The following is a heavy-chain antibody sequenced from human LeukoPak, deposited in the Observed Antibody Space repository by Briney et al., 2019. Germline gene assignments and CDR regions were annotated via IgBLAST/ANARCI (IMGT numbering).Heavy chain of an antibody. CDR2: TYYRSKWYN. Sequence: SQTLSLTCAISGDSVSSNSAAWNWIRQSPSRGLEWLGRTYYRSKWYNDYAVSVKSRITINPDTSKNQFSLQLNSVTPEDTAVYYCARDPVLFWSGYTYPYYYYGMDVWGQGTTVTVSS. J-gene: IGHJ6*02. V-gene: IGHV6-1*01. D-gene: IGHD3-3*01. CDR3: ARDPVLFWSGYTYPYYYYGMDV. CDR1: GDSVSSNSAA.